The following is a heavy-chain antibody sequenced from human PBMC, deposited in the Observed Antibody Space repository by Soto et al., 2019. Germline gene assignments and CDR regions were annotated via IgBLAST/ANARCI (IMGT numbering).Heavy chain of an antibody. J-gene: IGHJ3*02. V-gene: IGHV5-10-1*01. Sequence: GESLKISCKGSGYSFTSYWISWVRQMPGKGLEWMGRIDPSDSYTNYSPSFQGHVTISADKSISTAYLQWSSLKASDTAMYYCAMAYYDFWSGYYTAPDAFDIWGQGTMVTVSS. CDR1: GYSFTSYW. CDR3: AMAYYDFWSGYYTAPDAFDI. CDR2: IDPSDSYT. D-gene: IGHD3-3*01.